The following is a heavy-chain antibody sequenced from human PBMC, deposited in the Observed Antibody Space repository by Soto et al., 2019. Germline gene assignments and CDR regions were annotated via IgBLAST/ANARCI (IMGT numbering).Heavy chain of an antibody. CDR3: ARFPLKWELLGLDY. CDR2: ISSSSSTI. Sequence: GGSLRLSCAASGFTFSSYSMNWVRQAPGKGLEWVSYISSSSSTIYYADSVKGRFTISRDNAKNSLYLQMNSLRDEDTAVYYCARFPLKWELLGLDYWGQGTLVTVSS. CDR1: GFTFSSYS. J-gene: IGHJ4*02. V-gene: IGHV3-48*02. D-gene: IGHD1-26*01.